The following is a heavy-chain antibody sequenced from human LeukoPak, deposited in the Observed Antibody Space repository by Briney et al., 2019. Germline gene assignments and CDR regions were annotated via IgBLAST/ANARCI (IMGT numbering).Heavy chain of an antibody. CDR2: ISAYNGST. Sequence: GASVKVSCKASGYTFTSYGISWVRQAPGQGLEWMGWISAYNGSTNYAQTLQGRVTMTTDTSTSTAYMELRSLRSDDTAVYYCAGARSKPVKELDSWGQGTLVTVSS. CDR3: AGARSKPVKELDS. J-gene: IGHJ4*02. D-gene: IGHD1-26*01. CDR1: GYTFTSYG. V-gene: IGHV1-18*01.